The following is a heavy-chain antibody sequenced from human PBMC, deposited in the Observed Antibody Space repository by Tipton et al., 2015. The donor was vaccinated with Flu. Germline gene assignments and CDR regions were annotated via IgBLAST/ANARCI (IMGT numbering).Heavy chain of an antibody. CDR2: ISSSGNTI. CDR3: ATLTGDDY. Sequence: GSLRLSCAASGFTSSSYEMNWVRQAPGKGLEWVSYISSSGNTISYADSVRGRFTISRDNTKKSLSLQLNSLRAEDTAIYYCATLTGDDYWGQGILVTVSS. CDR1: GFTSSSYE. J-gene: IGHJ4*02. V-gene: IGHV3-48*03. D-gene: IGHD7-27*01.